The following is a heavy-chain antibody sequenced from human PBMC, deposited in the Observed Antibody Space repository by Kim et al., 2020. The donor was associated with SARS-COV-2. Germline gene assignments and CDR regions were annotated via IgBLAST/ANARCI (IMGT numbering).Heavy chain of an antibody. CDR3: ARDRRQQLVGYYYYGMDV. D-gene: IGHD6-13*01. V-gene: IGHV3-11*05. Sequence: KGRFTISRDNAKNSLYLQMNSQRAEDTAVYYCARDRRQQLVGYYYYGMDVWGQGTTVTVSS. J-gene: IGHJ6*02.